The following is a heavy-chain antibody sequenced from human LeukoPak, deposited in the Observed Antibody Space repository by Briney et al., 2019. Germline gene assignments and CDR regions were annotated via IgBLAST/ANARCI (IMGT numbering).Heavy chain of an antibody. CDR1: GGTFSSYA. J-gene: IGHJ4*02. CDR3: ARGPQSSGFTDY. V-gene: IGHV1-69*01. CDR2: LIPVFGTS. Sequence: ASVKVSCTPSGGTFSSYAISWVRQAPGQGLEWMGGLIPVFGTSNYAQTFQGRVAITADESTTTTYMELSSLRSEDTAVYYCARGPQSSGFTDYWGQGTLVTVSS. D-gene: IGHD5-12*01.